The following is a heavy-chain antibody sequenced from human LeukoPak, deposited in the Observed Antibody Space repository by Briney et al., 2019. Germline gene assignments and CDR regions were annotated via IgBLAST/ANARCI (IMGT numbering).Heavy chain of an antibody. CDR1: GFTFSSAW. CDR3: TTEYDFWSGYSTYYFDY. V-gene: IGHV3-15*01. Sequence: PGGSLRLSCAASGFTFSSAWMSWVRQAPGKGLEWVGRIKSKTDGGTTDYAAPVKGRFTISRDDSKNTLYLQMNSLKTEDTAVYYCTTEYDFWSGYSTYYFDYWGQGTLVTVSS. J-gene: IGHJ4*02. CDR2: IKSKTDGGTT. D-gene: IGHD3-3*01.